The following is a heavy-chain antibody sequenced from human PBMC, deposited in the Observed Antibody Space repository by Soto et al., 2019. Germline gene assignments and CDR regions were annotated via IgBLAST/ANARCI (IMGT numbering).Heavy chain of an antibody. CDR3: ARSPGIGNDGSSTRGRNIDY. CDR1: GGSISGGGNY. D-gene: IGHD2-2*01. Sequence: SETLSLTCTVSGGSISGGGNYWTWIRQHPGKGLEWIGYIYYSGSTYYNPSLKSRVTISVDTSKNQFSLRLNSVTAADTAVYYCARSPGIGNDGSSTRGRNIDYWGQGTLVTVSS. CDR2: IYYSGST. V-gene: IGHV4-31*03. J-gene: IGHJ4*02.